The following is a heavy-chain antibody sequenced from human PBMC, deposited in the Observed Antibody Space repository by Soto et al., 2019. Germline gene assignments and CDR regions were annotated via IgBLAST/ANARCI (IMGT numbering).Heavy chain of an antibody. CDR3: ARHPERITEIGWFDP. CDR1: GFTFNSYS. CDR2: ISSSSSTI. Sequence: PGGSLRLSCAASGFTFNSYSMNWVRQAPGKGLEWVSYISSSSSTIYYADSVKGRFTISRDNAKNSLYLQMNSLRAEDTAVYYCARHPERITEIGWFDPWGQGNLVTVSS. J-gene: IGHJ5*02. V-gene: IGHV3-48*01. D-gene: IGHD1-20*01.